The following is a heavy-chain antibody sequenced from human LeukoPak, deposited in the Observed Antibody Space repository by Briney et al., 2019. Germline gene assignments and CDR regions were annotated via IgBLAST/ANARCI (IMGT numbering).Heavy chain of an antibody. J-gene: IGHJ4*02. CDR3: ARVGYSPLLPFDY. CDR1: GYTFTGYY. D-gene: IGHD5-12*01. Sequence: ASVKVSCMASGYTFTGYYMHWVRQAPGQGLEWMGWISPNSGGTNYAQKFQGRVSMTSDTSIRTAYMELSRLRPDDTAVYCCARVGYSPLLPFDYWGQGTLVTVSS. CDR2: ISPNSGGT. V-gene: IGHV1-2*02.